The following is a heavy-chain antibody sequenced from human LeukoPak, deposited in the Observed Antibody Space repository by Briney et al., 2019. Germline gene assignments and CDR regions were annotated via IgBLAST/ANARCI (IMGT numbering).Heavy chain of an antibody. CDR3: AKYPTKWELLLRNY. D-gene: IGHD1-26*01. J-gene: IGHJ4*02. Sequence: PGASLRLSCAASGFAFSSYAMSWVRQAPGKGLEWVSAISGSGGSTYYADSVKGRFTISRDNSKNTLYLQMNSLRAEDTAVYYCAKYPTKWELLLRNYWGQGTLVTVSS. CDR2: ISGSGGST. V-gene: IGHV3-23*01. CDR1: GFAFSSYA.